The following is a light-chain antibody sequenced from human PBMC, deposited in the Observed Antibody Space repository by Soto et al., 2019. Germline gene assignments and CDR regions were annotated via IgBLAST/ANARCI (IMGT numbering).Light chain of an antibody. CDR1: QGIRND. CDR3: LQYNSYPWT. Sequence: IQMTQSPSSLSASVGDSVTITCRASQGIRNDLGWYQQHPGRAPKRLVHTASSLQSGVPSRFSGSGSGTEFTLTISGLQPEDFASYYCLQYNSYPWTFGQGTKVDIK. V-gene: IGKV1-17*01. J-gene: IGKJ1*01. CDR2: TAS.